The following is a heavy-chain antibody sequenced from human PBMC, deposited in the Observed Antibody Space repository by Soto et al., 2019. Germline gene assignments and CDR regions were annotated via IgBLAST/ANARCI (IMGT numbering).Heavy chain of an antibody. J-gene: IGHJ6*01. CDR1: GYTFTSYG. CDR3: ATDLPTMDG. Sequence: QIQLVQSGAEVKKPGASVKVSCKASGYTFTSYGISWVRQAPGQGLEWMGWIRAYTGNTNYAQKLQGRVTMTTDTSTSTAYMELKSMRTDDPAVYYGATDLPTMDGWGQGTRVTVSS. CDR2: IRAYTGNT. V-gene: IGHV1-18*01.